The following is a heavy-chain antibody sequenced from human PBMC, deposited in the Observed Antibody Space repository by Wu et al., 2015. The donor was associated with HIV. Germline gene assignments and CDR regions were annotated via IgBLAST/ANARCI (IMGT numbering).Heavy chain of an antibody. V-gene: IGHV1-69*12. CDR2: IVPMFGAP. J-gene: IGHJ4*02. D-gene: IGHD2-2*01. CDR3: ASQGFCSSISCYSDY. Sequence: QVQLVQSGAELKKPGSSVKVSCQASGGTFSSFGISWVRQAPGQGLEWMGGIVPMFGAPNYAQKFQGRIRIIADESTTTVSMEVRSLRSDDTAIYYCASQGFCSSISCYSDYWGQGTLVTVSS. CDR1: GGTFSSFG.